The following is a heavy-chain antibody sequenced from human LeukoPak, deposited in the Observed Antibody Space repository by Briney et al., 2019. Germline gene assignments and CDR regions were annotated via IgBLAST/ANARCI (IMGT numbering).Heavy chain of an antibody. Sequence: ASVKVSCKASGYTFTSYGISWARQAPGQGLEWMGWISAYNGNTNYAQKLQGRVIMTTDTSTSTAYMELRSLRSDDTAVYYCARARENYYYYYMDVWGKGTTVTVSS. CDR1: GYTFTSYG. CDR2: ISAYNGNT. CDR3: ARARENYYYYYMDV. J-gene: IGHJ6*03. V-gene: IGHV1-18*01.